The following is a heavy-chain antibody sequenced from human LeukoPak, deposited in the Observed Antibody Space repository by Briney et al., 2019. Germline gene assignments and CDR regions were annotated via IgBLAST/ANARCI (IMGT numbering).Heavy chain of an antibody. V-gene: IGHV4-39*07. Sequence: PSETLSLTCGVSGDSISSSNHHWGWIHQPPGKGLECIGSVYFTGRTYYSPSLKSRVTISLDTSKNQFSLNLSSVTAADTAVYYCARDRHWTNDWVFDSWGQGTLVTVSS. D-gene: IGHD1/OR15-1a*01. J-gene: IGHJ4*02. CDR2: VYFTGRT. CDR1: GDSISSSNHH. CDR3: ARDRHWTNDWVFDS.